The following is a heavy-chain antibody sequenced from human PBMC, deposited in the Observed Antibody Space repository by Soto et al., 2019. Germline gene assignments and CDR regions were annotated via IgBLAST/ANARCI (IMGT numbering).Heavy chain of an antibody. J-gene: IGHJ4*02. D-gene: IGHD1-1*01. V-gene: IGHV2-5*02. CDR1: GFSLSTSGVG. Sequence: QITLKESGPTLVKPTQTLTLTCTFSGFSLSTSGVGVGWIRQPPGKALEWLGIIYWDDDKRYRPSLKSKLTITKDTYKNQLLRTMTNMDPVDTATYYGAHLQWKRRWPRAPVGYWGQGTPVTVSS. CDR3: AHLQWKRRWPRAPVGY. CDR2: IYWDDDK.